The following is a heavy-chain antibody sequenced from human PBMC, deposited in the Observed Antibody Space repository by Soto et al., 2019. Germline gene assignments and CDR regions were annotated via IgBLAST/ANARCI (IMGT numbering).Heavy chain of an antibody. J-gene: IGHJ4*02. V-gene: IGHV4-30-4*01. CDR1: GGSISSGDYY. CDR2: IYYSGST. Sequence: SETLSLTCTVSGGSISSGDYYWSWIRQPPGKGLEWIGYIYYSGSTYYNPSLKSRVTISVDTSKNQFSLKLSSVTAADTAVYYCARDREYYGSGSYNKVFDYWGQGTLVTVSS. D-gene: IGHD3-10*01. CDR3: ARDREYYGSGSYNKVFDY.